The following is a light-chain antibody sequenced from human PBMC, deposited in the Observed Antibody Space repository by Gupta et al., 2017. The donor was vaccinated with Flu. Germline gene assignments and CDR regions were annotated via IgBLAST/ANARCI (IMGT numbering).Light chain of an antibody. CDR1: SISSW. CDR3: QKYKSYSWT. Sequence: SISSWLAWYQQKPEKAPKLLITKASSLESGVPSRVSGSGSGTEFTLTISSLQPDDFATYYCQKYKSYSWTFGQGTKVEIK. V-gene: IGKV1-5*03. J-gene: IGKJ1*01. CDR2: KAS.